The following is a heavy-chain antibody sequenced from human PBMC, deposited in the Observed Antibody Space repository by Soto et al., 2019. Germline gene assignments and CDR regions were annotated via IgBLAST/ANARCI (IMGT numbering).Heavy chain of an antibody. V-gene: IGHV3-74*01. J-gene: IGHJ4*02. Sequence: EVQLVESGGGLVQPGGSLRLSCAASGFTFSSYWMHWVRQAPGKGLVWVSRINSDGSSTSYAYSVKGRFTISRDNAKNTLYLQMNSLRAEDTAVYYGARDSGYSSGWYDWNFDYWGQGTLVTVSS. CDR1: GFTFSSYW. CDR2: INSDGSST. CDR3: ARDSGYSSGWYDWNFDY. D-gene: IGHD6-19*01.